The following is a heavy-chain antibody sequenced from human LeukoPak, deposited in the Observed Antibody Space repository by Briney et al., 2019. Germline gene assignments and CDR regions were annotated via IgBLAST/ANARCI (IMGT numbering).Heavy chain of an antibody. J-gene: IGHJ4*02. V-gene: IGHV1-8*01. CDR1: VYTFTSYD. CDR2: MNPNSGNT. D-gene: IGHD2-2*01. CDR3: ARSLGYCSSTSCGEDY. Sequence: ASVKVSCKVSVYTFTSYDINWVRQATGQGLEWMGWMNPNSGNTGYAQKFQGRVTMTRNTSISTAYMELSSLRSEDTAVYYCARSLGYCSSTSCGEDYWGQGTLVTVSS.